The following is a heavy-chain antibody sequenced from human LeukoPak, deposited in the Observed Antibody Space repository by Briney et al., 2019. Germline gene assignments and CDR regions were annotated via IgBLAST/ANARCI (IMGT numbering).Heavy chain of an antibody. CDR2: MNPNSGNT. D-gene: IGHD1-1*01. V-gene: IGHV1-8*01. Sequence: ASVKVSCKASGYTFSSYDINWVRQATGQGLEWMGWMNPNSGNTDYAQKFQGRVTMTRNTSISTAYMELSSLRSEDTAVYYCARGTPTTSAFDIWGQGTMVIVSS. CDR1: GYTFSSYD. CDR3: ARGTPTTSAFDI. J-gene: IGHJ3*02.